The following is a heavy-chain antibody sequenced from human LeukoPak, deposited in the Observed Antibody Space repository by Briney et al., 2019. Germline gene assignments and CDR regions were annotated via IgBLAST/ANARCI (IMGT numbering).Heavy chain of an antibody. D-gene: IGHD1-26*01. CDR1: GFTFDDYG. CDR3: ARGGYSGSYYEDCDY. Sequence: GGSLRLSCAASGFTFDDYGMSWVRQAPGKGLEWVSGINWNGGSTGYADSVKGRFTISRDNAKNSLYLQMNSLRAEDTALYYCARGGYSGSYYEDCDYWGQGTLVTVSS. J-gene: IGHJ4*02. V-gene: IGHV3-20*04. CDR2: INWNGGST.